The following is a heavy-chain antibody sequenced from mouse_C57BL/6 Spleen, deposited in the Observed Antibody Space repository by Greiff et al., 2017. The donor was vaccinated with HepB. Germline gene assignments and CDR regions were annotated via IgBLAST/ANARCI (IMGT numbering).Heavy chain of an antibody. Sequence: VHLVESGPGLVAPSQSLSITCTVSGFSLTSYGVDWVRQPPGKGLEWLGVIWGGRSTNYNSALMSRLSISKDNSKSQVFLKMNSLQTDDTSMYYCAKHAGQLRLHAMDYWGQGTSVTVSA. CDR3: AKHAGQLRLHAMDY. CDR1: GFSLTSYG. CDR2: IWGGRST. D-gene: IGHD3-2*02. V-gene: IGHV2-9*01. J-gene: IGHJ4*01.